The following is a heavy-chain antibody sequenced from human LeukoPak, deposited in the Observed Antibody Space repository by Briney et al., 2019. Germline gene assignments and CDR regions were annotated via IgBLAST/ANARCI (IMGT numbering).Heavy chain of an antibody. Sequence: GGSLRLSCAASAFTFSSYSMNWVRQAPGKGLEWVSGISPGGGPTYYADSVRGRFTISRDDSKNTLYLQMKNLRAEGTAVYYCAKDGAWLRFDDWGQGILVSVSS. CDR3: AKDGAWLRFDD. J-gene: IGHJ4*02. D-gene: IGHD5-12*01. CDR1: AFTFSSYS. CDR2: ISPGGGPT. V-gene: IGHV3-23*01.